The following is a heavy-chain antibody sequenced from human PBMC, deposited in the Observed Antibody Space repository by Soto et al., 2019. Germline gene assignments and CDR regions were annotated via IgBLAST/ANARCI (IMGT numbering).Heavy chain of an antibody. CDR2: IRGDGNSK. CDR1: GFTFSDYW. Sequence: GGSLRLSCAASGFTFSDYWMTWVRQAPGKGLEWVANIRGDGNSKHHVDSVGGRFTISRDNAKNSLYLQMNSLRVEDTAVYFCAKDRGIGGAFDVWGQGTMVTVSS. CDR3: AKDRGIGGAFDV. V-gene: IGHV3-7*01. D-gene: IGHD3-10*01. J-gene: IGHJ3*01.